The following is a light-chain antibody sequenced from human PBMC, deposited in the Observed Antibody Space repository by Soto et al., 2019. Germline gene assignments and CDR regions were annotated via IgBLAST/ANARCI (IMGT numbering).Light chain of an antibody. Sequence: EIVMTQSPSTLSVSPGERATLSCRASQSVSSDLAWYQQKPGQAPRLLIYGASTRATGIPARFSGSGSGTEFTLTISSLQSEDFAVYYCQQYIYWPITFGQGTHWRL. J-gene: IGKJ5*01. CDR3: QQYIYWPIT. V-gene: IGKV3-15*01. CDR1: QSVSSD. CDR2: GAS.